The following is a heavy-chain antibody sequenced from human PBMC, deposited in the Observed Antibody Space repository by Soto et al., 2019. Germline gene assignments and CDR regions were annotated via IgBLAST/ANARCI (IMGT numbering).Heavy chain of an antibody. CDR3: AAEYCSGGSCYDAFDI. J-gene: IGHJ3*02. Sequence: GGSLRLSCAASGFTFSIYSMNWVRQAPGKGLEWVSYIMPGSSHIFYADSVKGRFTISRDNAKNSLYLQMNSLRPEDTAVYYCAAEYCSGGSCYDAFDIWGQGTMVT. V-gene: IGHV3-48*01. CDR1: GFTFSIYS. CDR2: IMPGSSHI. D-gene: IGHD2-15*01.